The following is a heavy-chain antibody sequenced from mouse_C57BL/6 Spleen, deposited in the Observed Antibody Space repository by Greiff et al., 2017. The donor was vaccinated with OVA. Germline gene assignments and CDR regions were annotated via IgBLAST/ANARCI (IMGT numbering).Heavy chain of an antibody. CDR3: ARDSRGYYAMDY. V-gene: IGHV5-4*01. Sequence: EVMLVESGGGLVKPGGSLKLSCAASGFTFSSYAMSWVRQTPEKRLAWVATISDGGSYTYYPDNVQGRFTISRDNSKNNLYLQMSHLKSEDTAMYYCARDSRGYYAMDYWGQGTSVTVSS. CDR2: ISDGGSYT. J-gene: IGHJ4*01. CDR1: GFTFSSYA.